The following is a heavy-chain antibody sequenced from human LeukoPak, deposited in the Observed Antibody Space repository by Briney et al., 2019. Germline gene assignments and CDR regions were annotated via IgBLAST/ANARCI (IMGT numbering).Heavy chain of an antibody. V-gene: IGHV1-69*13. D-gene: IGHD3-16*01. CDR2: IIPIFGTA. CDR3: ARGVFEFYYYYYMDV. CDR1: GGTFSSYA. Sequence: SVKVSCKASGGTFSSYAISWVRQAPGQGLEWMGGIIPIFGTANYAQKFQGRVTITADESTSTAYMELSSLRSEDTAVYYCARGVFEFYYYYYMDVWDKGTTVTVSS. J-gene: IGHJ6*03.